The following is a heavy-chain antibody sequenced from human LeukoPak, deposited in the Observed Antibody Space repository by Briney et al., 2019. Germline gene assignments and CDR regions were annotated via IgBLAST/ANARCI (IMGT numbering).Heavy chain of an antibody. CDR3: TRPPGTSPCFDY. Sequence: PGGSLRLSCAASGFTFSSYWMHWVRQGPGEGLVWVSRINHDGTSTAYADSVKGRFTTSRDNAKNTLYLQMNSLRTEDTAVYYCTRPPGTSPCFDYWGQGILVTVSS. V-gene: IGHV3-74*01. D-gene: IGHD1-1*01. J-gene: IGHJ4*02. CDR2: INHDGTST. CDR1: GFTFSSYW.